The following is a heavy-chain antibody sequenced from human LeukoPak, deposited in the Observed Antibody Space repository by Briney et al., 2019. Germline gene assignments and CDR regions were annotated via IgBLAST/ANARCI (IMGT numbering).Heavy chain of an antibody. CDR3: AREGVGLWGSGNNAFDV. J-gene: IGHJ3*01. CDR2: VIPILGTG. V-gene: IGHV1-69*13. CDR1: GYTFTSYY. Sequence: SVKVSCKASGYTFTSYYMHWVRQAPGQGLEWMGGVIPILGTGNSAQKFQGRVTITADESTSAAYMELKNLTSDDTAVYYCAREGVGLWGSGNNAFDVWGQGTMVTVSS. D-gene: IGHD3-10*01.